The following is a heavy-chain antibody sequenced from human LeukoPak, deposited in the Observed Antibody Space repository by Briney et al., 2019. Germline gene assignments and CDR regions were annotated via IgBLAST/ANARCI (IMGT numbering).Heavy chain of an antibody. CDR3: ARADDSSGYPLDAFDI. CDR1: GGSISSGGYY. J-gene: IGHJ3*02. CDR2: IYYSGST. V-gene: IGHV4-31*03. D-gene: IGHD3-22*01. Sequence: SETLSLTCTVSGGSISSGGYYWSWIHQHPGKGLEWIGYIYYSGSTYYNPSLKSRVTISVDTSKNQFSLKLSSVTAADTAVYYCARADDSSGYPLDAFDIWGQGTMVTVSS.